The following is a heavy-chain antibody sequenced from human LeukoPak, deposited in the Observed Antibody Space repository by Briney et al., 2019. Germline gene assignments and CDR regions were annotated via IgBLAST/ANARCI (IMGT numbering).Heavy chain of an antibody. Sequence: GRALRLSCAASGFTFDDYAMHWVRQVPGKGVEGVSGISWNSGSIGYADSVKGRFTISRDNAKNSLYLQMSSLRVEDTALYYCAKYIDGSGNCRDAFDMWGQGTMVTVSS. CDR3: AKYIDGSGNCRDAFDM. CDR2: ISWNSGSI. V-gene: IGHV3-9*01. CDR1: GFTFDDYA. D-gene: IGHD3-10*01. J-gene: IGHJ3*02.